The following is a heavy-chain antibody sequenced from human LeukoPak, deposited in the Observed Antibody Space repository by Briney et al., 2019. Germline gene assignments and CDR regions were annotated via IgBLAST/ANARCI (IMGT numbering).Heavy chain of an antibody. CDR2: ISSSSSYI. J-gene: IGHJ4*02. CDR3: ARAVRKYYDFWSGYYTLPIDY. Sequence: PGGSLRLSCAASGFTFSSYSMNWVRQAPGKGLEWVPSISSSSSYIYYADSVKGRFTISRDNAKNSLYLQMNSLRAEDTAVYYCARAVRKYYDFWSGYYTLPIDYWGQGTLVTVSS. D-gene: IGHD3-3*01. CDR1: GFTFSSYS. V-gene: IGHV3-21*01.